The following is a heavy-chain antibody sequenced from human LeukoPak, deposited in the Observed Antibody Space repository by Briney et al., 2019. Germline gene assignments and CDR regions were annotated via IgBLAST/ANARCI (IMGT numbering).Heavy chain of an antibody. D-gene: IGHD2-8*01. J-gene: IGHJ4*02. CDR3: TTYPMVYAMNY. CDR1: GFTFSNAW. Sequence: GGSLRLSCAASGFTFSNAWVSWVRQAPGKGLEWVGRIKSKTDGETTDYAAPVKGRFTISRDDSKNTLYLQMNSLKTEDTVVYYCTTYPMVYAMNYWGQGTLVTVSS. CDR2: IKSKTDGETT. V-gene: IGHV3-15*01.